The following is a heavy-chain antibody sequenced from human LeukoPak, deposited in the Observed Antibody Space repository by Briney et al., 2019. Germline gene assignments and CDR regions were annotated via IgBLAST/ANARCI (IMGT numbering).Heavy chain of an antibody. D-gene: IGHD6-19*01. Sequence: GRSLRLSCVASGFTFRNYGFHWVRQAPGKGLEWVANIKQDGSEKYYVDSVKGRFTISRDNAKNSLYLQMNSLRAEDTAVYYCAREGSGWYYFDYWGQGTLVTVSS. CDR3: AREGSGWYYFDY. V-gene: IGHV3-7*01. J-gene: IGHJ4*02. CDR2: IKQDGSEK. CDR1: GFTFRNYG.